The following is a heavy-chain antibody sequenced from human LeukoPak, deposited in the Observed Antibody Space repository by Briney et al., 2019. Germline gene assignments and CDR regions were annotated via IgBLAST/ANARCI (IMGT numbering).Heavy chain of an antibody. V-gene: IGHV4-59*08. CDR1: GGSISSYY. Sequence: PSETLSLTCTVSGGSISSYYWSWIRQPLGKGLEWIGYIYYTGNTNYNPSLESRVTISVDTSKNQFSLNLSSVTAADTAIYYCARLGGATSPFGYWGQGTLVTVSS. CDR3: ARLGGATSPFGY. D-gene: IGHD1-26*01. J-gene: IGHJ4*02. CDR2: IYYTGNT.